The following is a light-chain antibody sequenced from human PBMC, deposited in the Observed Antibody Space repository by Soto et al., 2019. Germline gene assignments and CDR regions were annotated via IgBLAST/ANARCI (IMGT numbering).Light chain of an antibody. CDR1: QSVLYSSNNKNY. CDR2: WAS. V-gene: IGKV4-1*01. Sequence: DIVMTQSPDSLAVSLGERATINGKCSQSVLYSSNNKNYLAWYQQKPGQPPQAIIYWASTRESGVPGRFSGRGSETDFTLTIASLQAEDVAVYYCQQYHSLPFTFGQGTRLENK. CDR3: QQYHSLPFT. J-gene: IGKJ5*01.